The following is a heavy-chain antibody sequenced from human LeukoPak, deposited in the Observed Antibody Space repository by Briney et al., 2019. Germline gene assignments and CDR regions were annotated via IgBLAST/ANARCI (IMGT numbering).Heavy chain of an antibody. CDR3: ARWYCSSTRCPADAFDI. Sequence: SVKVSCKASGGTFSSYAISWVRQAPGQGLEWMGRIIPILGIANYAQKFQGRVTITADKSTSTAYMELSSLRSEDTAVYYCARWYCSSTRCPADAFDIWGQGTMVTVSS. V-gene: IGHV1-69*04. D-gene: IGHD2-2*01. J-gene: IGHJ3*02. CDR1: GGTFSSYA. CDR2: IIPILGIA.